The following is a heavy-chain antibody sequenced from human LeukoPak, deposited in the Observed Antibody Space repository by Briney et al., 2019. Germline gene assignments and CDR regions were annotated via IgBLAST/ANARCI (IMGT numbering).Heavy chain of an antibody. V-gene: IGHV1-69*05. CDR2: IIPIFGTA. CDR3: ARAPRWDSSGYYYDY. J-gene: IGHJ4*02. CDR1: GGTFSSYA. D-gene: IGHD3-22*01. Sequence: SVKVSCKASGGTFSSYAISWVRQAPGQGLEWMGGIIPIFGTANYAQKFQGRVTITTDESTSTAYMELSSLRSEDTAVYYCARAPRWDSSGYYYDYWGQGTLVTVSS.